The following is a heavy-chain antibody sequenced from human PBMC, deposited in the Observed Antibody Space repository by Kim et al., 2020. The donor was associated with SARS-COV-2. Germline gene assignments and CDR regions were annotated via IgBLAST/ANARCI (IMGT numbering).Heavy chain of an antibody. Sequence: SETLSLTCAVYGGSFSGYYWSWIRQPPGKGLEWIGEINHSGSTNYNPSLKSRVTISVDTSKNQFSLKLSSVTAADTAVYYCGWRNYYYYGMDVWGQGTTVTVSS. CDR1: GGSFSGYY. D-gene: IGHD2-15*01. CDR3: GWRNYYYYGMDV. J-gene: IGHJ6*02. CDR2: INHSGST. V-gene: IGHV4-34*01.